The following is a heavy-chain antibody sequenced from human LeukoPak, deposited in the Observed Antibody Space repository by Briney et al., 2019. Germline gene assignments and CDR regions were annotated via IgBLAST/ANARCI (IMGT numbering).Heavy chain of an antibody. CDR2: ISSSSSYI. Sequence: GGSLRLSCAASGFTFSSYSMNWVRQAPGKGLEWVSSISSSSSYIYYADSVKGRFTISRDNAKNSLYLQMNSLRAEDTAVYYCARDLTDLWTGYYFRLHYWGQGTLVTVSS. D-gene: IGHD3/OR15-3a*01. V-gene: IGHV3-21*01. CDR3: ARDLTDLWTGYYFRLHY. J-gene: IGHJ4*02. CDR1: GFTFSSYS.